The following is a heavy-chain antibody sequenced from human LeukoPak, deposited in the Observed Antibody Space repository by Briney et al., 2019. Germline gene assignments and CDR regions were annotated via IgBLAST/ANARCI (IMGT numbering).Heavy chain of an antibody. V-gene: IGHV3-21*01. D-gene: IGHD5-12*01. J-gene: IGHJ4*02. Sequence: GGSLRLSCAASGFTFSNYNMIWVRQVPGKGLEWVSSISSSRSYIYYADSEKGRFTISRDNAKKSLYLQMNSLRVEDTAVYYCARGGGYDLSYFDCWGQGTLVTVSS. CDR2: ISSSRSYI. CDR3: ARGGGYDLSYFDC. CDR1: GFTFSNYN.